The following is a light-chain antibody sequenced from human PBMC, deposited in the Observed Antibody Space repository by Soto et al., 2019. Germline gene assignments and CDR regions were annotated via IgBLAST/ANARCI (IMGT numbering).Light chain of an antibody. Sequence: DIQMTQSPSSLSASVGDRVTITCRASQSISSYVNWYQQKPGKAPKLLIYAASSLQSGVPSRFSGSGSGTDFTLTISSLQPEDFATYYCQQYNSYPLTFGGGTKVDIK. CDR1: QSISSY. CDR2: AAS. J-gene: IGKJ4*01. V-gene: IGKV1-39*01. CDR3: QQYNSYPLT.